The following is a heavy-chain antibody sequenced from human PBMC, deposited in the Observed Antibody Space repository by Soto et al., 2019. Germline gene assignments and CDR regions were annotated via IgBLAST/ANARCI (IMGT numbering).Heavy chain of an antibody. Sequence: SETLSLTCAVYGGSFSGYYWSWIRQPPGKGLEWIGEINHSGSTNYNPSLKSRVTISVDTSKNQFSLKLSSVTAADTAVYYCARAYYYDSSGYYYLRPFDYWGQGTLVTVSS. CDR2: INHSGST. J-gene: IGHJ4*02. CDR3: ARAYYYDSSGYYYLRPFDY. D-gene: IGHD3-22*01. V-gene: IGHV4-34*01. CDR1: GGSFSGYY.